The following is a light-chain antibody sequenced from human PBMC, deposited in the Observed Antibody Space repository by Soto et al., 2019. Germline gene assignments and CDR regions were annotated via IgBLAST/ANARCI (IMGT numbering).Light chain of an antibody. CDR3: QQHFNGPIT. V-gene: IGKV3D-20*02. Sequence: VLKQSPETLSLSPGERATLSCRASQSVSSSYLAWYQQKPGQAPRLLIYDASNRATGVPARFSGSGSGTDFTLTISSLEPEDFAVYYCQQHFNGPITFGQGTRLEVK. CDR2: DAS. CDR1: QSVSSSY. J-gene: IGKJ5*01.